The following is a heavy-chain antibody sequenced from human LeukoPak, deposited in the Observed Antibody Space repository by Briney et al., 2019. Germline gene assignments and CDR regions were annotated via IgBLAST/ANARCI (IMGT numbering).Heavy chain of an antibody. CDR1: GGSISSGDYY. CDR2: IYYSGST. V-gene: IGHV4-30-4*08. D-gene: IGHD2-2*01. CDR3: ARAASDIVVVPAARAFYFDY. J-gene: IGHJ4*02. Sequence: SETLSLTCTVSGGSISSGDYYWSWVRQPPGKGLEWIGCIYYSGSTYYNPSLKSRVTISVDTSKNQFSLKLSSVTAADTAVYYCARAASDIVVVPAARAFYFDYWGQGTLVTVSS.